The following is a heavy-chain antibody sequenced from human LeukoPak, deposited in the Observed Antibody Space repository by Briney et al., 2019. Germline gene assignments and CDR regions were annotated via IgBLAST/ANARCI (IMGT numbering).Heavy chain of an antibody. CDR1: GFTFSSYW. D-gene: IGHD1-26*01. J-gene: IGHJ6*03. CDR3: AREIKRWDYYYYYMDV. Sequence: TGGSLRLSCAASGFTFSSYWMSWVRQAPGKGLEWVANIKQDGSEKYYVDSVKGRFTISRDNAKNSLYLQMNSLRAEDTAVYYCAREIKRWDYYYYYMDVWGKGTTVTVSS. V-gene: IGHV3-7*01. CDR2: IKQDGSEK.